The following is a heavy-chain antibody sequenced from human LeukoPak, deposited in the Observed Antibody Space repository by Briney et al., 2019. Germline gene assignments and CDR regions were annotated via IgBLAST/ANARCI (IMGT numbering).Heavy chain of an antibody. Sequence: PGGSLRLSCAASGFTFDDYAMHWVRQAPGKGLEWVSGISWNSGSIGYADSVKGRFTISRDNAKNSLYLQMNSLRAEDTAVYYCAREIFWSGYYSNLHFDYWGRGTQVTVSS. D-gene: IGHD3-3*01. CDR1: GFTFDDYA. V-gene: IGHV3-9*01. CDR2: ISWNSGSI. J-gene: IGHJ4*02. CDR3: AREIFWSGYYSNLHFDY.